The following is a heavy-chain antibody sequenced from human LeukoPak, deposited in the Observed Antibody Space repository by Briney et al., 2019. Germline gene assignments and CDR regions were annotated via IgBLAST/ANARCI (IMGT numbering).Heavy chain of an antibody. Sequence: SETLSLTCAVYGGSFSGYYWSWIRQPPGKGLEWIGEINHSGSTNYNPSLKSRVTISVDTSKNQFSLKLSSVTAADTAVYYRARVWYQLPSWACDYWGQGTLVTVSS. V-gene: IGHV4-34*01. CDR2: INHSGST. J-gene: IGHJ4*02. D-gene: IGHD2-2*01. CDR3: ARVWYQLPSWACDY. CDR1: GGSFSGYY.